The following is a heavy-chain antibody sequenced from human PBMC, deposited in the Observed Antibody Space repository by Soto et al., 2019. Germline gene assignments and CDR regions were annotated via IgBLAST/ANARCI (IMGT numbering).Heavy chain of an antibody. CDR2: ISSSSNFM. CDR3: AKAEGGSYSIDS. J-gene: IGHJ4*02. D-gene: IGHD1-26*01. V-gene: IGHV3-21*01. Sequence: EVQLVESGGGLVKPGGSLRLSCAASGFIFSTYNMNWVRQAPGKGLEWVSSISSSSNFMYYVDSVKGRFTISRDNAKNSLYLHMNSLGAEDTAVYYCAKAEGGSYSIDSWGQGTLVTVSS. CDR1: GFIFSTYN.